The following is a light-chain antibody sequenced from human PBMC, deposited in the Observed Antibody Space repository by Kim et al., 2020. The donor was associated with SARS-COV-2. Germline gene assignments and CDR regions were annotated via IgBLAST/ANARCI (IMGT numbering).Light chain of an antibody. J-gene: IGLJ2*01. CDR2: LTSDGRH. V-gene: IGLV4-69*01. CDR1: NDPCTCS. Sequence: LVTLACSVRNDPCTCSIGWSQQQPDTRPLNLMNLTSDGRHVKEDGIPDRLSGSGSEAQRYLTIASRQSEDEAVYYCQTWGSGTVVFGGGNQLTVL. CDR3: QTWGSGTVV.